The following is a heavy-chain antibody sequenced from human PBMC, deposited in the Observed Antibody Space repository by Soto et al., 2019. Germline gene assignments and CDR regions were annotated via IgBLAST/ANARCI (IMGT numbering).Heavy chain of an antibody. V-gene: IGHV1-18*01. J-gene: IGHJ4*02. CDR2: MNPNNGNT. D-gene: IGHD4-17*01. CDR1: AYTFTSYD. CDR3: ARERGYGDYDSGY. Sequence: ASVKVSCKAAAYTFTSYDINWVRQATGQDFEWMGWMNPNNGNTNYAQKLQGRVTMTTDTSTSTAYMELRSLRSDDTAVYYCARERGYGDYDSGYWGQGTLVTVSS.